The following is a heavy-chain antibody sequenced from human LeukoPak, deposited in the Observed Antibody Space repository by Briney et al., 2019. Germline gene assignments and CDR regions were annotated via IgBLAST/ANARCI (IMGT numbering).Heavy chain of an antibody. CDR3: ARGSSGRYEPDDAFDI. V-gene: IGHV4-59*01. D-gene: IGHD3-22*01. CDR2: IYNSGTT. J-gene: IGHJ3*02. CDR1: GGSISSNF. Sequence: PSETLSLTCTVSGGSISSNFWSWIRQPPGKGLEYIGYIYNSGTTNYNPSLKSRVTISVDTSKSQFSLKLSSVTAADTAIYYCARGSSGRYEPDDAFDIWGQGTMVTVSS.